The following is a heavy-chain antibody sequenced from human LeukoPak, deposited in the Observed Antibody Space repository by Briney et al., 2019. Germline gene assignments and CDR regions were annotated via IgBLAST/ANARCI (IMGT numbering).Heavy chain of an antibody. J-gene: IGHJ6*03. CDR1: GGTFSSYA. V-gene: IGHV1-69*13. Sequence: ASVKVSCKASGGTFSSYAISWVRQAPGQGLEWMGGIIPIFGTANYAQKFQGRVTITADESTSTAYMELSSLRSEDTAVYYCASSVVVVPAAMHYYYYMDVWGKGTTVTISS. CDR2: IIPIFGTA. CDR3: ASSVVVVPAAMHYYYYMDV. D-gene: IGHD2-2*01.